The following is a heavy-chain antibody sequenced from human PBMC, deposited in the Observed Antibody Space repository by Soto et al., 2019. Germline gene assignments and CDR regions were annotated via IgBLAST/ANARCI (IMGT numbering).Heavy chain of an antibody. CDR2: IYPGDSDT. D-gene: IGHD2-2*01. V-gene: IGHV5-51*01. Sequence: GESLKISCEGSGYTFTSYWIGWVRQMPGKGLEWMGMIYPGDSDTRYNPSFEGQVTISADKSINTAYLQWSSLKASDTAMFYCARHTSSFWLDDWGLGTLVTVSA. CDR3: ARHTSSFWLDD. CDR1: GYTFTSYW. J-gene: IGHJ5*02.